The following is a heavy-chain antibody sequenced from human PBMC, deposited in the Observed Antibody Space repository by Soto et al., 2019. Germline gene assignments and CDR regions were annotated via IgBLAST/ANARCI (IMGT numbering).Heavy chain of an antibody. D-gene: IGHD2-2*01. CDR1: GGSISSGDYY. CDR2: IYYSGST. Sequence: SETLSLTCTVSGGSISSGDYYWSWIRQPPGKGLEWIGYIYYSGSTYYNPSLKSRVTISVDTSKNQFSLKLSSVTAADTAVYYCAREIYCSSTSCYVDWFDPWGQGTLVTVSS. J-gene: IGHJ5*02. CDR3: AREIYCSSTSCYVDWFDP. V-gene: IGHV4-30-4*01.